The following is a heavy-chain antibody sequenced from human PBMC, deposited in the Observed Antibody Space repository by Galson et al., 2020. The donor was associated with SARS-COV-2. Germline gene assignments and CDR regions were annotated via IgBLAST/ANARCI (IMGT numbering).Heavy chain of an antibody. CDR1: GYTFTSYG. Sequence: ASVKVSCKASGYTFTSYGISWVRQAPGQGLEWMGWISAYNGNTNYAQKLQGRVTMTTDTSTSTAYMELRSLRSDDTAVYYCARADDPPAAGTGYYYYGMDVWGQGTTVTVSS. D-gene: IGHD6-13*01. J-gene: IGHJ6*02. V-gene: IGHV1-18*04. CDR2: ISAYNGNT. CDR3: ARADDPPAAGTGYYYYGMDV.